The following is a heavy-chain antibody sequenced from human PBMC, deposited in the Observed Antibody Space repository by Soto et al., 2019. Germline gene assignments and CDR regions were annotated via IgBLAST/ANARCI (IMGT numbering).Heavy chain of an antibody. Sequence: QVQLHQWGAGLLKPSETLSLTCGVYNGSFMGYDWTWVRQPPGKRLEWIGEINHFGSPNYNPSLKSRVAISIDTSRQQFSLSLRSLTAADTAVYYCASLNGGRFLDKGDYWGQGILVTVSS. J-gene: IGHJ4*02. CDR1: NGSFMGYD. CDR2: INHFGSP. V-gene: IGHV4-34*01. D-gene: IGHD3-3*01. CDR3: ASLNGGRFLDKGDY.